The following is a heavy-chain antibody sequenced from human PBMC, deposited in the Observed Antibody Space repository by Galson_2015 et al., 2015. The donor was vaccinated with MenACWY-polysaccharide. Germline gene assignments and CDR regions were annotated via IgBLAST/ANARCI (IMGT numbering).Heavy chain of an antibody. CDR3: ARDPVGDFGAFDI. D-gene: IGHD2-21*02. J-gene: IGHJ3*02. CDR1: GFTFSSYS. Sequence: SLRLSCAASGFTFSSYSMNWVRQAPGKGLEWVSSITSSSSYIYYADSVKGRFTISRDYAKNSLYLQMNSLRAEDTSVYYCARDPVGDFGAFDIWGQGTMVTVSS. V-gene: IGHV3-21*01. CDR2: ITSSSSYI.